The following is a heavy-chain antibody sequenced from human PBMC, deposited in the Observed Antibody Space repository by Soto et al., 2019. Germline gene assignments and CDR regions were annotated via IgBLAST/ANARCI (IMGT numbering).Heavy chain of an antibody. CDR1: GGSIRSGGDY. V-gene: IGHV4-30-4*08. D-gene: IGHD5-18*01. Sequence: PSETLSLTCTVFGGSIRSGGDYWSWIRQHPEKGLEWIGYIYYSGTTYYNPSLKSRVTISVDTSKSQFSLKVSSVTAADTAVYYCARALIQLWPHYYYGMDVWGQGTTVTVSS. CDR3: ARALIQLWPHYYYGMDV. J-gene: IGHJ6*02. CDR2: IYYSGTT.